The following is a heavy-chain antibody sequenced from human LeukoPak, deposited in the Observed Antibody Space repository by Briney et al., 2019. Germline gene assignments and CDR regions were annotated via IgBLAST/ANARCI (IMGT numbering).Heavy chain of an antibody. J-gene: IGHJ4*02. D-gene: IGHD3-16*02. V-gene: IGHV3-7*03. CDR1: GFTFSSYA. CDR2: IKQDGSEK. Sequence: AGRSLRLSCAASGFTFSSYAMHWVRQAPGKGLEWVANIKQDGSEKYYVDSVKGRFTISRDNAKNSLYLQMNSLRAEDTAVYYCARDADYVWGSYRTIYYFDYWGQGTLVTVSS. CDR3: ARDADYVWGSYRTIYYFDY.